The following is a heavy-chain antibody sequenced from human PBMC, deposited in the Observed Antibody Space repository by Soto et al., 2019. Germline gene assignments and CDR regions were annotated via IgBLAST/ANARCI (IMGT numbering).Heavy chain of an antibody. J-gene: IGHJ4*02. Sequence: QVQLVQSGAEVKKPGASVKVSCKASGYTFTSYGISWVRQAPGQGLEWMGWISAYNGNTNYAQKLQGRVTMTTDTSTSTAYKGLRSLRSDDTAVYYCARDRGGSPPPPYFDYWGQGTLVTVSS. CDR3: ARDRGGSPPPPYFDY. V-gene: IGHV1-18*01. D-gene: IGHD1-26*01. CDR1: GYTFTSYG. CDR2: ISAYNGNT.